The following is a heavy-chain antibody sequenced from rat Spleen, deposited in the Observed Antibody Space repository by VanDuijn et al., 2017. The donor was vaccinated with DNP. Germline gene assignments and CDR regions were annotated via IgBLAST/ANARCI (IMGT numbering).Heavy chain of an antibody. CDR2: IKAKSNNYAT. CDR3: ATYYGYNYWYFDF. Sequence: EVQVLESGGGLVQPGRSLKLSCATSGFTFSTAWMYWYRQFPEKRLEWVARIKAKSNNYATDYTESVKGRFTISRDDSKRTIYLQMNNLKEEDTAIYYCATYYGYNYWYFDFWGPGTMVTVSS. CDR1: GFTFSTAW. V-gene: IGHV6-6*01. J-gene: IGHJ1*01. D-gene: IGHD1-9*01.